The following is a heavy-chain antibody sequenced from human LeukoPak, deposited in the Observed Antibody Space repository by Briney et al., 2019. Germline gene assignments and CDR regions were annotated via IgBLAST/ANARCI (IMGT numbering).Heavy chain of an antibody. CDR2: ISSDGSKI. J-gene: IGHJ4*02. CDR1: GFIFCKFA. CDR3: ARHSYTSGWTNSDY. D-gene: IGHD6-19*01. V-gene: IGHV3-30*04. Sequence: GVSESLSCTASGFIFCKFAMYCARDSPGRGLEGVPHISSDGSKIYYADSVKGRFTISRDNSRNTLYLQMNSLRAEDTAVYYCARHSYTSGWTNSDYWGQGTLVTVSS.